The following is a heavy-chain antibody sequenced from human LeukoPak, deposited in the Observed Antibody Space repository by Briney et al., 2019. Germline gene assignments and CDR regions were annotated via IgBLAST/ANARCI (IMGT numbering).Heavy chain of an antibody. V-gene: IGHV4-59*01. CDR1: XSXSSXY. Sequence: XSXSSXYWSWIRQPPXKGLEWIGYIYYSGSTNYNPSLKSRVTISVDTSKNQFSLKLSSVTAADTAVYYCARAGGYQLPHSWGQGTLVTVSS. J-gene: IGHJ4*02. CDR3: ARAGGYQLPHS. CDR2: IYYSGST. D-gene: IGHD2-2*01.